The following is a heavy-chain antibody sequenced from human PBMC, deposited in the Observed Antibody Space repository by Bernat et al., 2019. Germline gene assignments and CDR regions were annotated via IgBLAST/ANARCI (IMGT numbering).Heavy chain of an antibody. CDR3: ARDRIAAAGYFDY. CDR1: GFTFSSYA. J-gene: IGHJ4*02. V-gene: IGHV3-30-3*01. D-gene: IGHD6-13*01. CDR2: ISYDGSNK. Sequence: QVQLVESGGGVVQPGRSLRLSCAASGFTFSSYAMHWVRQAPGKGLEWVAVISYDGSNKYYADSVKGRFTISRDNSKNTLYLQMNSLRAEDTAVYYCARDRIAAAGYFDYWGQGTLVTVSS.